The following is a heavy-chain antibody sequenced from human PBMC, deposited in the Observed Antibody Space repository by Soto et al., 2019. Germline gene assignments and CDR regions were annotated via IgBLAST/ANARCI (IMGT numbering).Heavy chain of an antibody. D-gene: IGHD1-20*01. CDR3: AHIPADNRLPREYFQH. Sequence: DSGPTLVNPTQTLTLTCTFSGFSLSTSGVGVGWIRQPPGKALEWLALIYWDDDKRYSPSLKSRLTITKDTSKNQVVLTMTNMDPVDTATYYCAHIPADNRLPREYFQHWGQGTLVSVPA. V-gene: IGHV2-5*02. CDR1: GFSLSTSGVG. J-gene: IGHJ1*01. CDR2: IYWDDDK.